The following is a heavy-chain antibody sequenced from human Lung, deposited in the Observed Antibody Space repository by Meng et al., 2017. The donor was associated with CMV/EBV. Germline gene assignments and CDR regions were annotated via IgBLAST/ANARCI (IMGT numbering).Heavy chain of an antibody. D-gene: IGHD3-3*01. CDR1: GGAFSGYY. CDR3: AAQTAYYDFWSGYYDS. CDR2: INHSGST. V-gene: IGHV4-34*01. J-gene: IGHJ4*02. Sequence: GGAFSGYYWSWLRRPPGKGLGWIGEINHSGSTNYNPSLKSRVTISVDTSKNQFSLKLSSVTAADTAVYYCAAQTAYYDFWSGYYDSWGQGTLVTVSS.